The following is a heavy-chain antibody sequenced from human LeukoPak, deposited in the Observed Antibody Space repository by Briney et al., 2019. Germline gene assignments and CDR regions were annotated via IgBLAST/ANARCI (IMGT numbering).Heavy chain of an antibody. CDR3: ARLGVEDY. CDR1: GYTFSGYY. Sequence: GASVKVSCKASGYTFSGYYMYWVRQAPGQGLEWMGWINPNSGGTNYAQKFQGRVTMTRDTSISTAYMEVSRLRYDDTAVYYCARLGVEDYWGQGTLVTVSS. D-gene: IGHD2-8*01. J-gene: IGHJ4*02. V-gene: IGHV1-2*02. CDR2: INPNSGGT.